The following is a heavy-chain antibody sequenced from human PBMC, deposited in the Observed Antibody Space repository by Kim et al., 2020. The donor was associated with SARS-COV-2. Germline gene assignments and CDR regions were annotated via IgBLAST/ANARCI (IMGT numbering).Heavy chain of an antibody. Sequence: LKSRDTISVDTSKNQFSLKLSSVTAADTAVYYCARRGYYDSSGYYYFDYWGQGTLVTVSS. D-gene: IGHD3-22*01. J-gene: IGHJ4*02. CDR3: ARRGYYDSSGYYYFDY. V-gene: IGHV4-59*08.